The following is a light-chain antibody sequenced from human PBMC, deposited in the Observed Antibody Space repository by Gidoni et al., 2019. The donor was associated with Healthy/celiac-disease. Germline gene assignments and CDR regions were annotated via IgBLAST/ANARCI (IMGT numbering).Light chain of an antibody. V-gene: IGKV1-39*01. CDR2: AAS. CDR3: QQSYSTPRT. Sequence: DIQMTQSPSSLSASVGDRVTITCRASQSIAIYLNWYQQKPGKAPKLLIYAASSLQSGVPSRFSGSGSGTDFTLTIISLQPEDFATYYCQQSYSTPRTFXXXTKVEIK. J-gene: IGKJ1*01. CDR1: QSIAIY.